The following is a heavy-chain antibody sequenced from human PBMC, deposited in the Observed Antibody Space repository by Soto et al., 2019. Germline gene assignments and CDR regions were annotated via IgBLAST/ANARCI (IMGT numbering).Heavy chain of an antibody. V-gene: IGHV3-43*01. CDR3: AKDYCSGGSCHTLGDAFDI. CDR1: GFTFDDYT. Sequence: PGGSLRLSCAASGFTFDDYTMHWVRQAPGKGLEWVSLISWDGGSTYYADSVKGRFTISRDNSKNSLYLQMNSLRTEDTALYYCAKDYCSGGSCHTLGDAFDIWGQGTMVTVSS. J-gene: IGHJ3*02. D-gene: IGHD2-15*01. CDR2: ISWDGGST.